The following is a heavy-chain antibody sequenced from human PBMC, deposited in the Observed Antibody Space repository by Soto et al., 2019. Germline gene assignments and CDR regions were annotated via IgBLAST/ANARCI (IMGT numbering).Heavy chain of an antibody. CDR3: TRTKTYCSGNL. CDR1: GFAFNTYN. J-gene: IGHJ4*02. D-gene: IGHD2-15*01. CDR2: ISTSSGTI. Sequence: SGGSLRLSCAASGFAFNTYNMNWVRQAPGKGLEWVSYISTSSGTIYYADSVKGRFTISRDNAKNSLYLQMNSLRAEDTALYYCTRTKTYCSGNLWGQGALVTVSS. V-gene: IGHV3-48*01.